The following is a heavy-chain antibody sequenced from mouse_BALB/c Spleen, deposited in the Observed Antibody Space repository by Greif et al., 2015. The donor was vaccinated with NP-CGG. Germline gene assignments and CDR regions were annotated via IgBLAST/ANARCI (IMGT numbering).Heavy chain of an antibody. D-gene: IGHD1-1*01. J-gene: IGHJ1*01. Sequence: EVHLVESGPELVKPGASVKMSCKASGYTFTSYVMHWVKQKPGQGLEWIGYINPYNDGTKYNEKFKGKATLTSDKSSSTAYMELSSLTSEDSAVYYCARGTGSSYWYFDVWGAGTTVTVSS. CDR3: ARGTGSSYWYFDV. CDR1: GYTFTSYV. V-gene: IGHV1-14*01. CDR2: INPYNDGT.